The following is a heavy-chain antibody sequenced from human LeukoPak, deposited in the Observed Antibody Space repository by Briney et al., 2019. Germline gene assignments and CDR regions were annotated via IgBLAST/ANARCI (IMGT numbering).Heavy chain of an antibody. CDR1: GGSISFYY. Sequence: SETLSLTCTVSGGSISFYYWSWIRQPPGKGLEWIGYVYYSGSTYYNPSLKSRVTISVDTSKNQFSLKLSSVTAADTAVYYCARDALYCSGGSCLDYWGQGTLVTVSS. J-gene: IGHJ4*02. CDR3: ARDALYCSGGSCLDY. D-gene: IGHD2-15*01. CDR2: VYYSGST. V-gene: IGHV4-59*12.